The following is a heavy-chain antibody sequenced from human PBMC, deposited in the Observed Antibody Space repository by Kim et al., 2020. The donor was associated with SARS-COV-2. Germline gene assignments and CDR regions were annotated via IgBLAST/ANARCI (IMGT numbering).Heavy chain of an antibody. J-gene: IGHJ6*02. CDR2: IYTSGST. V-gene: IGHV4-4*07. D-gene: IGHD3-3*01. CDR3: ARDFWRPPHYYYGMDV. Sequence: SETLSLTCTVSGGSISSYYWSWIRQPAGKGLEWIGRIYTSGSTNYNPSLKSRVTMSVDTSKNQFSLKLSSVTAADTAVYYCARDFWRPPHYYYGMDVWGQGTTVTVSS. CDR1: GGSISSYY.